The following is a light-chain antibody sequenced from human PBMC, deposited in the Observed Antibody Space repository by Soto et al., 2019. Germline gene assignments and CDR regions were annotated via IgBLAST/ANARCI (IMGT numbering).Light chain of an antibody. CDR3: QQRRNWPRCS. V-gene: IGKV3-11*01. CDR2: DAS. CDR1: QCVNRY. Sequence: EIVVTQSPGTISLTPGERATLSCWASQCVNRYLVWYQQKPGQAPRLLIYDASNRATGIPARFSGSGSGTDFTLTISSLVSEDFAIYYGQQRRNWPRCSFGQGTRLEI. J-gene: IGKJ5*01.